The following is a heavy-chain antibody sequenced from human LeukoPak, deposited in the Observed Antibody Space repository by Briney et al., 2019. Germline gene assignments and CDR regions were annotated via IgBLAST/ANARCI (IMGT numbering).Heavy chain of an antibody. D-gene: IGHD3-10*01. CDR1: GFTFSSDG. V-gene: IGHV3-33*06. CDR2: IWYDGSNK. Sequence: GGSLRLSCAASGFTFSSDGMHWVRQAPGKGLEWVAVIWYDGSNKYYADSVKGRFTISRDNSKNTLYLQMNSLRAEDTAVYYCAKDTGQYQYYFDYWGQGTLVTVSS. J-gene: IGHJ4*02. CDR3: AKDTGQYQYYFDY.